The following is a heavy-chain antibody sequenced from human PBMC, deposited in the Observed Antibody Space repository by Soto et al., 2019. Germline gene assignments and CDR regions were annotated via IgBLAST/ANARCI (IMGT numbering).Heavy chain of an antibody. CDR3: AKVRAPYFHDRSGYYYFDY. Sequence: PVGSLRLSCASSVFTFSSYAMSWVRQAPGKWLEWVSAINGSGGSTYYADSVKGRFTISRDNSKNTLYLQMNSLRAEDTAVYYCAKVRAPYFHDRSGYYYFDYWGQGTLVTVSS. CDR1: VFTFSSYA. CDR2: INGSGGST. J-gene: IGHJ4*02. D-gene: IGHD3-22*01. V-gene: IGHV3-23*01.